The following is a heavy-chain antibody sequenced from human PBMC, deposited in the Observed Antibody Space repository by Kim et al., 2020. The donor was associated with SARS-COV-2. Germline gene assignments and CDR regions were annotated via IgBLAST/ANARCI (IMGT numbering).Heavy chain of an antibody. D-gene: IGHD5-12*01. V-gene: IGHV7-4-1*02. J-gene: IGHJ4*02. CDR3: ARGVVATIIPFDY. Sequence: TYAQGFTGRVVFSLDTSVSTAYLQISSLKAEDTAVYYCARGVVATIIPFDYWGQGTLVTVSS.